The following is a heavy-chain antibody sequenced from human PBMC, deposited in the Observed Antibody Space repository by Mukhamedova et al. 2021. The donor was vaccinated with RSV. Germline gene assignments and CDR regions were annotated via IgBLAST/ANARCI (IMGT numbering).Heavy chain of an antibody. CDR3: AREPQNGSGRPMGFDP. D-gene: IGHD3-10*01. V-gene: IGHV4-4*02. Sequence: IGEVHHSGSTNYNPSLKSRVTISVDKSKNHFSLNLSSVTAADTAVYYCAREPQNGSGRPMGFDPWGQGTLDIVSS. J-gene: IGHJ5*02. CDR2: VHHSGST.